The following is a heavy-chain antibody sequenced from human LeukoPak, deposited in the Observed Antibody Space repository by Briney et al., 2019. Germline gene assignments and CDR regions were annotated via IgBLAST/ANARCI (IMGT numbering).Heavy chain of an antibody. D-gene: IGHD2/OR15-2a*01. V-gene: IGHV3-23*01. CDR2: LSDSGAST. CDR3: AKDARTGVWNIGDSRFDP. Sequence: PGGSLRLSCAASGFTFNKYAMTWVRQAPGQGLEWVSGLSDSGASTFYAESVRGRFTVSRDNSKNMLYLHINSLRAEDTAVYYCAKDARTGVWNIGDSRFDPWGQGTLVTVSS. CDR1: GFTFNKYA. J-gene: IGHJ5*02.